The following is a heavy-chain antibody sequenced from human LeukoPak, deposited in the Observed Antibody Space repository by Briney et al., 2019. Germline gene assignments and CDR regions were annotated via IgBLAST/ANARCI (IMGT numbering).Heavy chain of an antibody. CDR1: LGSISSSSYY. CDR2: TYYSGSI. CDR3: ARVPGYSSPPYFDF. V-gene: IGHV4-39*07. J-gene: IGHJ4*02. D-gene: IGHD5-18*01. Sequence: SETLSLTCNVSLGSISSSSYYWGWIRQSPGKGLEWIGNTYYSGSIYFNPSLKSRLTMSVDLSKNQFSLKLSSVTASDTAVYYCARVPGYSSPPYFDFWARESWSPSPQ.